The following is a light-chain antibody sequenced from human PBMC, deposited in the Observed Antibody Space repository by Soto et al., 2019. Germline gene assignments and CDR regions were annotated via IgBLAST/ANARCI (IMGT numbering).Light chain of an antibody. Sequence: VVLTQSPATLSVSPGERVTLSCRASQTIRDNYLAWYQQKPGQAPRLLIYGASGRATGIPDRFGGSGSGTEFTLTISSLQSGDLAVYYCQQYSSWYTFGQGTKLEIK. CDR2: GAS. CDR3: QQYSSWYT. CDR1: QTIRDNY. J-gene: IGKJ2*01. V-gene: IGKV3D-15*01.